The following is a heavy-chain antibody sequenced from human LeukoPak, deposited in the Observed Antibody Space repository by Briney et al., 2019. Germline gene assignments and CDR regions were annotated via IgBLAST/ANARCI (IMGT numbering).Heavy chain of an antibody. D-gene: IGHD3-22*01. J-gene: IGHJ4*02. V-gene: IGHV3-30-3*01. CDR1: GFTFSSYA. CDR2: ISYDGSNK. Sequence: PGGSLRLSCAASGFTFSSYAMHWVRQAPGKGLEWVAVISYDGSNKYYAGSVKGRFTISRDNSKNTLYLQMNSLRAEDTAVYYCARLDYYGSSNFDYWGQGTLVTVSS. CDR3: ARLDYYGSSNFDY.